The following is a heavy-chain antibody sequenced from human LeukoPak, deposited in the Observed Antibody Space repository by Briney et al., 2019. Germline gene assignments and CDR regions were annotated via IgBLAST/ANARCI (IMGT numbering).Heavy chain of an antibody. CDR1: GYSFTNYW. J-gene: IGHJ4*02. CDR2: IYPGDSDT. CDR3: ARGETNSGTSDY. Sequence: GESLKISCKGSGYSFTNYWIGWVRQTPGKGLEWMGIIYPGDSDTRYSPSFQGQVTISVDTSISTAYLQWSSLKASDTAMYYCARGETNSGTSDYWGQGTLVTVSS. V-gene: IGHV5-51*01. D-gene: IGHD1-1*01.